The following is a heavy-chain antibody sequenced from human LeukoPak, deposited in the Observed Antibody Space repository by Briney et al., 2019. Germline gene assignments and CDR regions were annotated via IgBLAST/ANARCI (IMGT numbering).Heavy chain of an antibody. Sequence: GASVKVSCKASGYTFTSYYMHWVRHAPGQGLEWMGIINHSGGSTSYAQKFQGRVTMTRDMSTSTVYMGLSSLRSEDTAVYYCARGEDKTGYSYGRYHDYWGQGTLVTVSS. CDR2: INHSGGST. V-gene: IGHV1-46*01. CDR1: GYTFTSYY. CDR3: ARGEDKTGYSYGRYHDY. D-gene: IGHD5-18*01. J-gene: IGHJ4*02.